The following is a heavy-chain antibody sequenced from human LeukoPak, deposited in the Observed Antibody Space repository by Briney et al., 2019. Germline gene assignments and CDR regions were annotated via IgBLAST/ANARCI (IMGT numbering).Heavy chain of an antibody. V-gene: IGHV4-39*07. Sequence: SETLSLTCTVSGGSISSYYWGWIRQPPGKGLEWIGSIYYSGSTYYNPSLKSRVTISVDTSKNQFSLKLSSVTAADTAVYYCARGDSSGDYFDYWGQGTLVTVSS. D-gene: IGHD3-22*01. CDR1: GGSISSYY. CDR3: ARGDSSGDYFDY. CDR2: IYYSGST. J-gene: IGHJ4*02.